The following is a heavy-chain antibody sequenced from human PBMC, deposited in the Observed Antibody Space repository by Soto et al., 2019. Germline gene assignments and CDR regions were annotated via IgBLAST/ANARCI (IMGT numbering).Heavy chain of an antibody. D-gene: IGHD3-22*01. J-gene: IGHJ4*02. CDR1: GYTLTELS. V-gene: IGHV1-24*01. CDR3: ATERRNYYDSSGYYYFDY. CDR2: FDPEDGET. Sequence: ASVKVSCKVSGYTLTELSMHWVRQAPGKGLEWMGGFDPEDGETIYAQKFQGRVTMTEDTSTDTAYMELSSLRSEDMAVYYCATERRNYYDSSGYYYFDYWGQGTLVTVSS.